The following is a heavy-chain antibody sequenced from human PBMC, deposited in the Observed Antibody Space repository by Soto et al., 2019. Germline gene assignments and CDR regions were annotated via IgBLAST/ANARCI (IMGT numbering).Heavy chain of an antibody. J-gene: IGHJ4*02. D-gene: IGHD2-2*01. Sequence: EVQLVESGGGLVQPGGSLRLSCAGSEFPFSDYTMTWVRQAPGKGLEWVSSISRRSVYIYYADSVKGRFTISRDNAKNSLSLLMNSLKAEDTAVYYCARDRRTKGYCSSSSCYASDSWGQGTLVTVSS. CDR2: ISRRSVYI. V-gene: IGHV3-21*02. CDR3: ARDRRTKGYCSSSSCYASDS. CDR1: EFPFSDYT.